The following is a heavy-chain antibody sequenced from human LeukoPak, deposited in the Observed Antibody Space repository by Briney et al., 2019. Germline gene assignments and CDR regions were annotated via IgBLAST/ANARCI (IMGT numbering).Heavy chain of an antibody. J-gene: IGHJ5*02. D-gene: IGHD5-18*01. CDR1: GYTITGYY. V-gene: IGHV1-2*06. CDR3: ARAGYSYGYGLREEWFDP. CDR2: INPNSGGS. Sequence: ASVKVSCKASGYTITGYYMHWVRQAPGQGLEWMGRINPNSGGSDSAQKFQGRITMTRDTSISTAYMELSGLRSDDTAVYYCARAGYSYGYGLREEWFDPWGQGTLVTVSS.